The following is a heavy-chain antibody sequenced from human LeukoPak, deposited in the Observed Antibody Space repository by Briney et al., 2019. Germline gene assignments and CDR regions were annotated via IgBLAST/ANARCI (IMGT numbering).Heavy chain of an antibody. CDR3: AKDYGGNSVPFDY. CDR2: ISGSGGST. J-gene: IGHJ4*02. CDR1: GFTVSSNY. D-gene: IGHD4-23*01. V-gene: IGHV3-23*01. Sequence: GGSLRLSCAASGFTVSSNYMSWVRQAPGKGLEWVSAISGSGGSTYYADSVKGRFTISRDNSKNTLYLQMNSLRAEDTAVYYCAKDYGGNSVPFDYWGQGTLVTVSS.